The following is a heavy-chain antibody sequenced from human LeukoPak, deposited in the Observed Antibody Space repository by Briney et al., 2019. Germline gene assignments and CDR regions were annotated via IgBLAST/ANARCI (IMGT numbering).Heavy chain of an antibody. CDR1: GFTFSSYA. CDR2: ISYDGSNK. CDR3: ARAFSRYFDWLLSHFDY. D-gene: IGHD3-9*01. V-gene: IGHV3-30-3*01. Sequence: GGSLRLSCAASGFTFSSYAMHWVRQAPGKGLEWVAVISYDGSNKYYADSVKGRFTISRDNSKNTLYLQMNSLRAEDTAVYYCARAFSRYFDWLLSHFDYWGQGTLVTVPS. J-gene: IGHJ4*02.